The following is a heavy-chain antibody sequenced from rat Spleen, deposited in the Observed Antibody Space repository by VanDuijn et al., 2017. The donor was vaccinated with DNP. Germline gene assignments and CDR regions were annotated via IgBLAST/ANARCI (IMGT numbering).Heavy chain of an antibody. D-gene: IGHD1-11*01. CDR3: TRVPRWGGYRDVMDA. Sequence: EVQLVESGGGPVQPGRSLKLSCVASGFIFSNYWMTWIRQAPKKGLEWVATINDDGSSTYYRESVKGRITISRDNAKRTLYLQMDSLRSEDTATYYCTRVPRWGGYRDVMDAWGQGASVTVSS. CDR1: GFIFSNYW. V-gene: IGHV5-31*01. J-gene: IGHJ4*01. CDR2: INDDGSST.